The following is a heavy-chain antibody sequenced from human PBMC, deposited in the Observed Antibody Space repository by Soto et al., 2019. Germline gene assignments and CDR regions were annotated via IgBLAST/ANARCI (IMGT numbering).Heavy chain of an antibody. Sequence: ASVKVSCKASGYTFTSYYMHWVRQAPGQGLEWMGIINPSGGSTSYAQKFQGRVTMTRDTSTSTVYMELSSLRSEDTAVYYCARGRAALYYDFWSGYYRDHNCFDPWGQGTLVTVSS. V-gene: IGHV1-46*01. J-gene: IGHJ5*02. D-gene: IGHD3-3*01. CDR2: INPSGGST. CDR1: GYTFTSYY. CDR3: ARGRAALYYDFWSGYYRDHNCFDP.